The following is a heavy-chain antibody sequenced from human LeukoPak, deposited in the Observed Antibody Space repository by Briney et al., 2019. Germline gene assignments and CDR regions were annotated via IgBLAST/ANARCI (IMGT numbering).Heavy chain of an antibody. CDR3: ARGPRLRTIGADY. Sequence: GGSLRLSCAASGFTFSSYSMNWVRQAPGKGVEWVSSISSSSSYIYYADSVKGRFTISRDNAKNSLYLQMNSLRAEDTAVYYCARGPRLRTIGADYWGQGTLVTVSS. J-gene: IGHJ4*02. V-gene: IGHV3-21*01. CDR1: GFTFSSYS. D-gene: IGHD4-17*01. CDR2: ISSSSSYI.